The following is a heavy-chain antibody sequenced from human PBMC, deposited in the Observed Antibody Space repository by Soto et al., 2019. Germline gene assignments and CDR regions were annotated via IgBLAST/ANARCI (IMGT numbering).Heavy chain of an antibody. CDR3: ASGLEQHGSSWYDY. V-gene: IGHV3-74*01. CDR2: INSDGSAT. J-gene: IGHJ4*02. Sequence: EVQLVESGGGLVQPGGSLRLSCAASGFTFRSNWMHWVRQVPGKGLVWVSRINSDGSATTYADSVKGRFTISRDNAKNTVYLQMNSLRADDTAVYYCASGLEQHGSSWYDYWGQGTLVAVSS. CDR1: GFTFRSNW. D-gene: IGHD6-13*01.